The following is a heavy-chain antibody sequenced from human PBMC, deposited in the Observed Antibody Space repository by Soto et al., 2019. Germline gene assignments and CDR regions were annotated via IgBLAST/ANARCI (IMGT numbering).Heavy chain of an antibody. CDR3: ARGQLKATYYYDSNGSYFDY. Sequence: QVQLVQSGAEVKKPGSSVKVSCKASGGTFSSYAISWVRQAPGQGLEWMGGIIPIFGTANYAQKFQGRVTITADESTSTAYMELSSLRSEDTAVYYCARGQLKATYYYDSNGSYFDYWGQGTLVTVSS. J-gene: IGHJ4*02. CDR1: GGTFSSYA. CDR2: IIPIFGTA. D-gene: IGHD3-22*01. V-gene: IGHV1-69*12.